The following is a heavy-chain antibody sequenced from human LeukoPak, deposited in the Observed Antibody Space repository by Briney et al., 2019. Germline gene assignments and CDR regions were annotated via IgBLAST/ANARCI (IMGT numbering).Heavy chain of an antibody. V-gene: IGHV3-43D*03. CDR1: GFTFDDYA. D-gene: IGHD3-22*01. CDR2: ISWDGGST. CDR3: AKAGDYDSSGYYLGGIDY. J-gene: IGHJ4*02. Sequence: GGSLRLSCAASGFTFDDYAMHWVRQAPGKGLEWVSLISWDGGSTYYADSVKGRFTISRDNSKNSLYLQMNSLRAEDTALYYCAKAGDYDSSGYYLGGIDYWGQGTLVTVSS.